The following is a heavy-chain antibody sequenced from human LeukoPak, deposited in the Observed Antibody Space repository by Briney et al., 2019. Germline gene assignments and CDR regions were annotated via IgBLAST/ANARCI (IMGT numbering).Heavy chain of an antibody. V-gene: IGHV6-1*01. CDR1: GDSISSNSGV. CDR2: TYYRSKWYN. Sequence: SQTLSLTCVISGDSISSNSGVWNWIRQSPSRGLEWLGRTYYRSKWYNDYAVSVKSRITINPDTSKNQFSLQLISVTPEDTAVYYCARQYSGFDYWGQGTLVTVSS. D-gene: IGHD5-18*01. CDR3: ARQYSGFDY. J-gene: IGHJ4*02.